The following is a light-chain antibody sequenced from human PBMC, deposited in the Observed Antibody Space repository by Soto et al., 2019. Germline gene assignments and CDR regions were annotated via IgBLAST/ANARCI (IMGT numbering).Light chain of an antibody. J-gene: IGKJ5*01. Sequence: EVVLTQSPDTLSLSPGERATLSCRASQSVSSSFLAWYQQKVGQAPRLLIYDASSRATGIPDRFSGSGSGTDFTLTISRLEPEDFAIYYCQQYGSSPRTFGQGTRLEIK. CDR3: QQYGSSPRT. CDR2: DAS. CDR1: QSVSSSF. V-gene: IGKV3-20*01.